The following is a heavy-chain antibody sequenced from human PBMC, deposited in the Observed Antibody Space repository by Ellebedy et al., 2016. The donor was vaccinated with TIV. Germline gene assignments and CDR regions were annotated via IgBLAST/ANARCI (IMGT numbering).Heavy chain of an antibody. CDR1: GFTFSSYA. J-gene: IGHJ4*02. D-gene: IGHD2-2*01. CDR2: ISYDGSNK. V-gene: IGHV3-30-3*01. Sequence: GGSLRLSXAASGFTFSSYAMHWVRQAPGKGLEWVAVISYDGSNKYYADSVKGRFTISRDNSKNTLYLQMNSLRAEDTAVYYCARESLTGVVVPAALDYWGQGTLVTVSS. CDR3: ARESLTGVVVPAALDY.